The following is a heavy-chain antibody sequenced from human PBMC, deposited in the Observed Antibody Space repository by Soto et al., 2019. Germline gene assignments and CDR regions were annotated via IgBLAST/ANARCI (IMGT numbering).Heavy chain of an antibody. CDR2: INPSGGST. D-gene: IGHD4-4*01. J-gene: IGHJ5*02. CDR1: GYTFTSYY. V-gene: IGHV1-46*03. CDR3: ARASDYSKPKNRDKFDP. Sequence: ASVKVSCKASGYTFTSYYMHWVRQAPGQGLEWMGIINPSGGSTSYAQKFQGRATMTRDTSTSTVYMELSSLRSEDTAVYYCARASDYSKPKNRDKFDPWGQGTLVTVSS.